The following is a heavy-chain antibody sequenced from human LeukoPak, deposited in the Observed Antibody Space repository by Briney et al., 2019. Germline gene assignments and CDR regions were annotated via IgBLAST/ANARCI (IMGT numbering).Heavy chain of an antibody. D-gene: IGHD6-6*01. Sequence: ASVKVSCKASGYTFTSYGISWVRQAPGQGLEWMGWISAYNGNANYAQKLQGRVTMTTGTSTSTAYMELRSLRSDDTAVYYCARDPQAAQLGHYYYGMDVWGQGTTVTVSS. V-gene: IGHV1-18*01. CDR1: GYTFTSYG. J-gene: IGHJ6*02. CDR3: ARDPQAAQLGHYYYGMDV. CDR2: ISAYNGNA.